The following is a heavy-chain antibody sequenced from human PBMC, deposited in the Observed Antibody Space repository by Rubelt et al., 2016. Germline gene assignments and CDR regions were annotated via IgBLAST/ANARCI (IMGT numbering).Heavy chain of an antibody. D-gene: IGHD2-15*01. CDR3: ARGYCSGGSCYYFDY. V-gene: IGHV1-3*01. CDR2: INAGNGNT. CDR1: GYTFTSYA. J-gene: IGHJ4*02. Sequence: QVQLVQSGAEVKKPGASVKVSCKASGYTFTSYAMHWVRQAPGQRLEWMGWINAGNGNTKYSQKFQGSVTITRDTAAGTAYMEVSSLRSEDTAVYYCARGYCSGGSCYYFDYWGQGTLVTVSS.